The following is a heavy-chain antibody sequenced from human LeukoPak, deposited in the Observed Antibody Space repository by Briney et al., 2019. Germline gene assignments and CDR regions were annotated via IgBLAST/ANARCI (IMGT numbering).Heavy chain of an antibody. CDR3: VKDPFYGGNPLYYFDY. J-gene: IGHJ4*02. CDR2: ISSNGGST. CDR1: GFTFSSYA. V-gene: IGHV3-64D*06. Sequence: GGSLRLSCSAFGFTFSSYAMHWVRQAPGKGLEYVSAISSNGGSTYYADSVKGRFTISRDNSKNTLYLQMSSLRAEDTAVYYCVKDPFYGGNPLYYFDYWGQGTLVTVSS. D-gene: IGHD4-23*01.